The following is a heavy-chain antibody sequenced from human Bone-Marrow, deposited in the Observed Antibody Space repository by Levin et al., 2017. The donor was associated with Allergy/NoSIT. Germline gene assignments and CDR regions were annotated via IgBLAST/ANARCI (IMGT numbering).Heavy chain of an antibody. CDR1: GFTFRHYT. J-gene: IGHJ4*02. D-gene: IGHD3-22*01. CDR2: ITSSGDST. Sequence: GESLKISCVASGFTFRHYTMNWVRQAPGKGLEWVSCITSSGDSTYYADSVKGRFTISRDNAKNSLYLQLNRLRDEDTAMYYCARDPARGYYDSSGYSGDHWGQGTPGHRLL. V-gene: IGHV3-48*02. CDR3: ARDPARGYYDSSGYSGDH.